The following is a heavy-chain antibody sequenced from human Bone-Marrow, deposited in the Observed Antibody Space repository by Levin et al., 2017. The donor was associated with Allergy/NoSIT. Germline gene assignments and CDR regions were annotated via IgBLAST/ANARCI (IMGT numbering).Heavy chain of an antibody. Sequence: MAGGSLRLSCAASGFTFSDYYMSWIRQAPGKGLECVSYISSSSSYTKYADSVKGRFTISRDNAKNSLYLQMNSLRAEDTAVYYCARDPEEHTLLRYFDYWGQGTLVTVSS. CDR2: ISSSSSYT. CDR1: GFTFSDYY. J-gene: IGHJ4*02. D-gene: IGHD3-9*01. CDR3: ARDPEEHTLLRYFDY. V-gene: IGHV3-11*05.